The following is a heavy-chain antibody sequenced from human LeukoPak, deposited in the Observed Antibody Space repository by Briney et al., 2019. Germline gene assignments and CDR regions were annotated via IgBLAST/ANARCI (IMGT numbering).Heavy chain of an antibody. D-gene: IGHD1-26*01. V-gene: IGHV1-69*13. CDR2: IIPIFGTA. CDR3: ARERESGSYHFDY. J-gene: IGHJ4*02. CDR1: GGTFSSYA. Sequence: SVKVSCKASGGTFSSYAISWVRQAPGQGLEWMGGIIPIFGTANYAQKFQGRVTITADESTSTAYMELSSLRSEDTAAYYCARERESGSYHFDYWGQGTLVTVSS.